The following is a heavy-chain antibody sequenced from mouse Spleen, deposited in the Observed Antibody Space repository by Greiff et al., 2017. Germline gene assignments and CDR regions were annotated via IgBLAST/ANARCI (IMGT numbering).Heavy chain of an antibody. CDR3: ARRITTVVALDY. CDR1: GYTFTSYW. D-gene: IGHD1-1*01. V-gene: IGHV1-50*01. J-gene: IGHJ2*01. CDR2: IDPSDSYT. Sequence: QVQLKQPGAELVKPGASVKLSCKASGYTFTSYWMQWVKQRPGQGLEWIGEIDPSDSYTNYNQKFKGKATLTVDTSSSTAYMQLSSLTSEDSAVYYCARRITTVVALDYWGQGTTLTVSS.